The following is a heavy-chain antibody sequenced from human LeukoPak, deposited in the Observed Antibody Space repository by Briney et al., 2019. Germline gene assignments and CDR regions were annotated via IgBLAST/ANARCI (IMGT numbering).Heavy chain of an antibody. CDR1: GGSISSGGYS. CDR2: IYHSGST. J-gene: IGHJ4*02. CDR3: ARWTYDSSGLDY. D-gene: IGHD3-22*01. Sequence: PSETLSLTCAVSGGSISSGGYSWSWIRQPPGKGLEWIGYIYHSGSTYYNPSLKSRVTMSVDGSKNQFSLKLSSVTAADTAVYYCARWTYDSSGLDYWGQGTLVTVSS. V-gene: IGHV4-30-2*01.